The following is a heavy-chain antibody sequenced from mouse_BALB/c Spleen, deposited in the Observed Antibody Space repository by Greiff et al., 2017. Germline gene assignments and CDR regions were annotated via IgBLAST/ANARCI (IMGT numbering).Heavy chain of an antibody. CDR3: GSYYRYDEGFDY. CDR1: GYSFTGYF. V-gene: IGHV1-37*01. J-gene: IGHJ2*01. CDR2: INPYNGDT. D-gene: IGHD2-14*01. Sequence: VHVKQSGPELVKPGASVKISCKASGYSFTGYFMNWVKQSHGKSLEWIGRINPYNGDTFYNQKFKGKATLTVDKSSSTAHMELLSLTSEDSAVYYCGSYYRYDEGFDYWGQGTTLTVSS.